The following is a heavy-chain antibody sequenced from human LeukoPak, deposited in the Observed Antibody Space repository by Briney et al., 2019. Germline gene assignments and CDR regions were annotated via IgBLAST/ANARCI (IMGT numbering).Heavy chain of an antibody. V-gene: IGHV3-23*01. D-gene: IGHD4-23*01. Sequence: GGSLRLSCAASGFTFSSYAMSWVRRAPGKGLEWVSTIDDNGDSTYYADSVKGRFTISSDNSKNTLYLQMNSLRAEGTAVYYCAKYDYGGNPNEYYFDYWGQGTLVTVSS. CDR1: GFTFSSYA. CDR2: IDDNGDST. J-gene: IGHJ4*02. CDR3: AKYDYGGNPNEYYFDY.